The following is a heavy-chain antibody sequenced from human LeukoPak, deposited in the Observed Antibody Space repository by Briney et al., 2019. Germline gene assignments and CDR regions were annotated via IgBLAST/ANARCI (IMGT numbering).Heavy chain of an antibody. D-gene: IGHD3-22*01. CDR3: ASSPYYYDSSGPYYYYMDV. J-gene: IGHJ6*03. CDR2: IIPIFGTA. V-gene: IGHV1-69*13. CDR1: GGTFSSYA. Sequence: GASVKVSCKASGGTFSSYAISWVRQAPGQGLEWMGGIIPIFGTANYAQKFQGRVTITADESTSTAYMGLSSLRSEDTAVYYCASSPYYYDSSGPYYYYMDVWGKGTTVTVSS.